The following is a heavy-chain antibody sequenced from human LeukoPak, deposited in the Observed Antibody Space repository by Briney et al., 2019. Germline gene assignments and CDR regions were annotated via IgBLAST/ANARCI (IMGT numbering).Heavy chain of an antibody. Sequence: GGSLRLSCAASGFTFSSYGMHWVRQAPGKGLEWVAVIWYDGSNKYYADSVKGRFTISRDNSKNTLYLQMNSLRAEDTAVYHCARPSSGYYYGAHDAFDIWGQGTMVTVSS. D-gene: IGHD3-22*01. CDR1: GFTFSSYG. V-gene: IGHV3-33*08. CDR3: ARPSSGYYYGAHDAFDI. J-gene: IGHJ3*02. CDR2: IWYDGSNK.